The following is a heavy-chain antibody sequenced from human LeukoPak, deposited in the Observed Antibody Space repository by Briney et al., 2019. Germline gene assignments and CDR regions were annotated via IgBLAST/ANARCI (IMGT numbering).Heavy chain of an antibody. CDR1: GYTFTAYY. Sequence: ASVKVSCKASGYTFTAYYIHWVRQAPGQRLEWMGWINPNSGGTNYALKFRGRVTMTRDTSISTASMELSRLISDDTAVYYCARPQDHGGNVENFNIWGQGTMVTVSS. D-gene: IGHD4-23*01. V-gene: IGHV1-2*02. J-gene: IGHJ3*02. CDR3: ARPQDHGGNVENFNI. CDR2: INPNSGGT.